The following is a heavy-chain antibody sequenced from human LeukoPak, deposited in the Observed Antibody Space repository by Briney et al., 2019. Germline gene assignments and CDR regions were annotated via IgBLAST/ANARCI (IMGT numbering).Heavy chain of an antibody. D-gene: IGHD2/OR15-2a*01. CDR2: ISTYNGYT. CDR3: ARADNNSWLDWFDP. V-gene: IGHV1-18*01. CDR1: GYTFTNYG. Sequence: ASVKVSCKASGYTFTNYGISWVRQAPGQGLEWMGWISTYNGYTNYAQKFQGRATMTTDTSTSTAYMELRSLRSDDTAVYYCARADNNSWLDWFDPWGQGALVTLSS. J-gene: IGHJ5*02.